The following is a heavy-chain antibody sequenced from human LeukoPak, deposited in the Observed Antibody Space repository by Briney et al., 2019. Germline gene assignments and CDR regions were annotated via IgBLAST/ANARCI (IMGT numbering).Heavy chain of an antibody. J-gene: IGHJ4*02. D-gene: IGHD6-19*01. Sequence: PGGSLRLSCVASGFTFSSYAMHCVRQAPGKGLEWVALISYDGSNKYYADSVKGRFTISRDNSKNTLYLQMNSLRAEDTAVYYCARGGVYSSGSYYLYYLDYWGQGTLVTVSS. V-gene: IGHV3-30-3*01. CDR2: ISYDGSNK. CDR1: GFTFSSYA. CDR3: ARGGVYSSGSYYLYYLDY.